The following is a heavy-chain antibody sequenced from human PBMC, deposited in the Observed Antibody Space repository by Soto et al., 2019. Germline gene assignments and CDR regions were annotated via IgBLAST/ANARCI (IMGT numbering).Heavy chain of an antibody. CDR2: IIPIFGTA. Sequence: SVKVSCKASGGTFSSYAISWVRQAPGQGLEWMGGIIPIFGTANYAQKFQGRVTITADKSTSTAYMELSSLRSEDTAVYYCASITRGSSSSKVYYYYGMDVWGQGTTVTVSS. CDR1: GGTFSSYA. CDR3: ASITRGSSSSKVYYYYGMDV. D-gene: IGHD6-6*01. J-gene: IGHJ6*02. V-gene: IGHV1-69*06.